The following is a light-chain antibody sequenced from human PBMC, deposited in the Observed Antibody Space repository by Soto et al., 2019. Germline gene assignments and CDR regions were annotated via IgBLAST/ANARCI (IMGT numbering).Light chain of an antibody. V-gene: IGKV1-33*01. CDR1: QDISHY. CDR2: DAS. J-gene: IGKJ5*01. Sequence: DIQMSQSPSSLSASVGDTVPITCEASQDISHYLNWYQQNPGKALKRLIYDASNLHLGVPSRFRGSGSGTEFSLNITSLQPEDVETYYCQQYDDLPITFGHGTRREI. CDR3: QQYDDLPIT.